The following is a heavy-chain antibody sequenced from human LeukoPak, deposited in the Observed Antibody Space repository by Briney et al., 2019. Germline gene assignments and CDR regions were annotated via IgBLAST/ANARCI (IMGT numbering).Heavy chain of an antibody. V-gene: IGHV4-59*01. CDR3: ARRTGAYYYYYMDV. CDR1: GGSISSYY. D-gene: IGHD7-27*01. Sequence: PPETLSLTCTVSGGSISSYYWSWIRQPPGKGLEWIGYIYYSGSTNYNPSLKSRVTISVDTSKNQFSLKLSSVTAADTAVYYCARRTGAYYYYYMDVWGKGTTVTVSS. J-gene: IGHJ6*03. CDR2: IYYSGST.